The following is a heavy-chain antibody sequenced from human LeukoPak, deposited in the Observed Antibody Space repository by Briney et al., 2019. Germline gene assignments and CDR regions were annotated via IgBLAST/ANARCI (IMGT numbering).Heavy chain of an antibody. J-gene: IGHJ4*02. D-gene: IGHD5-12*01. V-gene: IGHV3-23*01. CDR2: IIGSVPNT. Sequence: GGSLRLSCAASGFTFGNYAMSWVRQTPGKGLEWVSHIIGSVPNTFYAESVKGRFTISRDNSKNTLYLPMNSLRADNTAVYYCAKGGYDYVEVGYFDYWGQGVLVTVSS. CDR3: AKGGYDYVEVGYFDY. CDR1: GFTFGNYA.